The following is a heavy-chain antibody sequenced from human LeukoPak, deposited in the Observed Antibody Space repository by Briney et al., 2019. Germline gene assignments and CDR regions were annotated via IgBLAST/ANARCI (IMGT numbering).Heavy chain of an antibody. J-gene: IGHJ4*02. V-gene: IGHV4-31*03. CDR2: IYYTGST. Sequence: SETLSLTCTVSGGSISSGDYYWSWIRQLPGKGLEWIGYIYYTGSTYYNPSLKSRVTISVDTSKNQFSLKLTSVTAADTAVYYCARNYDSSPNFDYWGQGTLVTVSS. CDR3: ARNYDSSPNFDY. CDR1: GGSISSGDYY. D-gene: IGHD3-22*01.